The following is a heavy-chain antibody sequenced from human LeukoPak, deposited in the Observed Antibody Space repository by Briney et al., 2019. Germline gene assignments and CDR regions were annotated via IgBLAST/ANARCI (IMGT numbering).Heavy chain of an antibody. D-gene: IGHD3-22*01. CDR1: GYSISSGYY. Sequence: SETLSLTCTVSGYSISSGYYWGWIRQPPGKGLEWIGSIYHSGSTYYNPSLKSRVTISVDTSKNQFSLKLSSVTAADTAVYYCARRYYYDSSGWIDYWGQGTLVTVSS. CDR3: ARRYYYDSSGWIDY. CDR2: IYHSGST. V-gene: IGHV4-38-2*02. J-gene: IGHJ4*02.